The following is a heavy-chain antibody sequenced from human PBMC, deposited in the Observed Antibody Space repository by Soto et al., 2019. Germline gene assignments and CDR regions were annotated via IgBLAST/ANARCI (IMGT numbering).Heavy chain of an antibody. J-gene: IGHJ5*02. D-gene: IGHD1-26*01. CDR1: GFPFMNYA. V-gene: IGHV3-23*01. CDR2: ISGSGFKK. Sequence: WGSMRLSCVASGFPFMNYAMSWVRQTPGKGLEWVSSISGSGFKKYYADSVKGRFTISRDNSKSTVYLELNNLSAEDTAVYHCAKNQGVELVPLATVDWFDPWGQGSVVTGSS. CDR3: AKNQGVELVPLATVDWFDP.